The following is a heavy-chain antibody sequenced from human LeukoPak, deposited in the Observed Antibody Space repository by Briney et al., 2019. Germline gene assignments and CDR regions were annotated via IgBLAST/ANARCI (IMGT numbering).Heavy chain of an antibody. J-gene: IGHJ4*02. CDR1: GFTFSSYS. CDR3: AKLSPGSYDILTGYLY. Sequence: GGSLRLSCAASGFTFSSYSMNWVRQAPGKGLEWVSAISGSGGSTYYADSVKGRFTISRDNSKNTLYLQMNSLRAEDTAVYYCAKLSPGSYDILTGYLYWGQGTLVTVSS. V-gene: IGHV3-23*01. D-gene: IGHD3-9*01. CDR2: ISGSGGST.